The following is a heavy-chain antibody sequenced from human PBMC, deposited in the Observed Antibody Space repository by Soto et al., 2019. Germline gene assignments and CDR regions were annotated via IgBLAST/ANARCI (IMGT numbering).Heavy chain of an antibody. CDR3: ATDRGPSSGYYPSWFDP. CDR2: IIPIFGTA. V-gene: IGHV1-69*12. D-gene: IGHD3-22*01. J-gene: IGHJ5*02. CDR1: GGTFSSYA. Sequence: QVQRVQSGAEVKKPGSSVKVSCKASGGTFSSYAISWVRQAPGQGLEWMGEIIPIFGTANYAQKCQGRVTITADESTSTAYIERSSLRSEDTAVYYCATDRGPSSGYYPSWFDPGGQGTLVTVSS.